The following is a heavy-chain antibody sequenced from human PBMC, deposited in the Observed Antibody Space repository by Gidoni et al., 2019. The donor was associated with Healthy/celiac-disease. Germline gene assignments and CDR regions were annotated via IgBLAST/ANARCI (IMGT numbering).Heavy chain of an antibody. J-gene: IGHJ4*02. CDR3: AREGITLGFDY. D-gene: IGHD3-10*01. CDR2: IYTSGST. Sequence: QVQLQESGPGLVKPSQTLSLTCTVSGGSISSGSYYWSWIRQPAGKGLEWIGRIYTSGSTNYNPSLKSRVTISVDTSKNQFSLKLSSVTAADTAVYYCAREGITLGFDYWGQGTLVTVSS. CDR1: GGSISSGSYY. V-gene: IGHV4-61*02.